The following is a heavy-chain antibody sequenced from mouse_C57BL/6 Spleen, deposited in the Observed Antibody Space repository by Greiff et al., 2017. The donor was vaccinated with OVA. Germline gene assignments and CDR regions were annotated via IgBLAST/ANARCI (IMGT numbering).Heavy chain of an antibody. CDR1: GYTFTDYY. Sequence: EVQLQQSGPVLVKPGASVKMSCKASGYTFTDYYMNWVQQSHGKSLEWIGVINPYNGGTSYNQKFKGKATLTVDKYSSTAYMELNSLTSDDSAVDYCARSGGYGYDEGYYYAMDYWGQGTSVTVSS. J-gene: IGHJ4*01. CDR2: INPYNGGT. CDR3: ARSGGYGYDEGYYYAMDY. D-gene: IGHD2-2*01. V-gene: IGHV1-19*01.